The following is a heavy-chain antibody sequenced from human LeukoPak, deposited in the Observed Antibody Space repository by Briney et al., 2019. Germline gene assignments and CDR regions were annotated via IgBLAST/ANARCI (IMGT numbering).Heavy chain of an antibody. Sequence: ASVKVSCKVSGYTLTELSMHWVRQAPGKGLEWMGGFDPEDGETIYAQKFQGRVTMTEDTSTDTAYMELSSLRSEDTAVYYCATLGWELRAAYYYYGMDVWGQGTTVTVSS. V-gene: IGHV1-24*01. CDR1: GYTLTELS. D-gene: IGHD1-26*01. CDR3: ATLGWELRAAYYYYGMDV. CDR2: FDPEDGET. J-gene: IGHJ6*02.